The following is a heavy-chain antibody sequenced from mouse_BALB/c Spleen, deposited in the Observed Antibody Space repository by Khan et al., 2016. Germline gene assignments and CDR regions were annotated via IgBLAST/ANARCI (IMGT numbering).Heavy chain of an antibody. CDR3: ARGLTTAAFDY. D-gene: IGHD1-2*01. J-gene: IGHJ2*01. CDR1: GYTFSSYW. CDR2: ILPGSSTT. V-gene: IGHV1-9*01. Sequence: QVQLQQSGAELMKPGASVKISCKATGYTFSSYWIEWVKQRPGHGLEWIGEILPGSSTTNYNEKFKGKATFTVHTSSNTASMQLSSLTSEASAVCYCARGLTTAAFDYWGQGTTLTVSS.